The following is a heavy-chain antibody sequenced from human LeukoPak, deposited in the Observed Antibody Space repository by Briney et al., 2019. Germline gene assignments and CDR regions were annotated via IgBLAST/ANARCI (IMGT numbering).Heavy chain of an antibody. Sequence: SETLSLTCAVYGGSFSGYYWSWIRQPPGKGPEWIGEINHSGSTNYNPSLKSRVTISVDTTKNQFSLKLSSVTAADTAVYYCARILGYCSSTSCYRLGRWFDPWGQGTLVTVSS. CDR3: ARILGYCSSTSCYRLGRWFDP. J-gene: IGHJ5*02. D-gene: IGHD2-2*01. V-gene: IGHV4-34*01. CDR1: GGSFSGYY. CDR2: INHSGST.